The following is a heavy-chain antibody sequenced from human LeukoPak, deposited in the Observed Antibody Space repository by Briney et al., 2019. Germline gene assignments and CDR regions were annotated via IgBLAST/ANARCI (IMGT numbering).Heavy chain of an antibody. D-gene: IGHD3-22*01. V-gene: IGHV5-51*01. CDR1: GSSFTSYW. CDR3: ARLAGLYYDSSGYHYFDY. J-gene: IGHJ4*02. CDR2: IYPGDSDT. Sequence: GASLQISCKGSGSSFTSYWIGWVRQLPGKGLEWMGIIYPGDSDTRYSPSFQGQVTISADKSISTAYLQWSSLKASDTAMYYCARLAGLYYDSSGYHYFDYWGQGTLVTVSS.